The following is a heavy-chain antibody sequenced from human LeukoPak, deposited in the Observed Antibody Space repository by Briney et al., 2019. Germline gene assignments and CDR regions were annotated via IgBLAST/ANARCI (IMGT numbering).Heavy chain of an antibody. J-gene: IGHJ4*02. Sequence: ASVKASCKASGYTFTSYDINWVRQATGQGLEWMGWMNPNSGDTAYAQKFQGRVTFSTYTSIGTAYMELSSLKYEDTAVFYCARGGHNPGFDYWGQGTLVTVSS. D-gene: IGHD1-14*01. CDR2: MNPNSGDT. CDR1: GYTFTSYD. V-gene: IGHV1-8*03. CDR3: ARGGHNPGFDY.